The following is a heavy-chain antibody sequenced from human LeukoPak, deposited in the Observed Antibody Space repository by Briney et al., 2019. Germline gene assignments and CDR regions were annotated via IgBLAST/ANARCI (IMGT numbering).Heavy chain of an antibody. CDR1: GFPFSTYA. V-gene: IGHV3-23*01. J-gene: IGHJ4*02. CDR2: ITGSGGFT. CDR3: VRSLDY. Sequence: GGSLRLSCAASGFPFSTYAMNWVRQAPGKGLEWVSVITGSGGFTQYADSVKGRFTISRDDSKNTVYLQMNSLRVEDTALYYCVRSLDYWGQGTLVTVSS.